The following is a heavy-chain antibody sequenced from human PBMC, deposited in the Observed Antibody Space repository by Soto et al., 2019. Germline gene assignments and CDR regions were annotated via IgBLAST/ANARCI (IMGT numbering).Heavy chain of an antibody. CDR3: ARETDTSMVDY. J-gene: IGHJ4*02. CDR1: GYNFSAYY. CDR2: LNPRNGQT. V-gene: IGHV1-8*01. Sequence: QVQLVQSGAEVKKPGASVKVSCQTSGYNFSAYYFNWVRQAAGQGPEWMGWLNPRNGQTGYVQKFRGRVTMTRDTSIGTGYQDLSRLTSEDTAIYFCARETDTSMVDYWGQGTLVTVSS. D-gene: IGHD5-18*01.